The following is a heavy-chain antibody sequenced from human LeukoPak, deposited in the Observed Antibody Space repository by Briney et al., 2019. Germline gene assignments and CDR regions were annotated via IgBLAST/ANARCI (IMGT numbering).Heavy chain of an antibody. CDR2: ISGSNGNT. CDR3: ARGVIAAAGIPSYYFDH. CDR1: GYTFTRYG. Sequence: ASVKVSCKASGYTFTRYGMSWVRQAPGQGLEWMGWISGSNGNTNYAQKLQGRVTMTTDTSTGTAYMELSSLRSEDTAVYYCARGVIAAAGIPSYYFDHWGQGTLVTVSS. V-gene: IGHV1-18*01. D-gene: IGHD6-13*01. J-gene: IGHJ4*02.